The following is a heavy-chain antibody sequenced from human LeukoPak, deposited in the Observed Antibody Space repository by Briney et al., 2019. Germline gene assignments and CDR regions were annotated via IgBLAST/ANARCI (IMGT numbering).Heavy chain of an antibody. CDR2: IYHSGST. Sequence: SETLSLTCAVSGGSISSGGSSWSWIRQPPGKGLEWIGYIYHSGSTYYNPSLKSRVTISADRSKNQFSLMLSSVTAADTAVYYCAKGGKWDVTPFDYWGQGTLVTVSS. V-gene: IGHV4-30-2*01. CDR3: AKGGKWDVTPFDY. J-gene: IGHJ4*02. D-gene: IGHD1-26*01. CDR1: GGSISSGGSS.